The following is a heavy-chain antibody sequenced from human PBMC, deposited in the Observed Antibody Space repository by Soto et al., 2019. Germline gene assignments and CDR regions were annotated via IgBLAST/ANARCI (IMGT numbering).Heavy chain of an antibody. Sequence: PGGSLRLSCAASGFTVSSNYMSWVRQAPGKGLEWVSVIYSGGSTYYADSVKGRFTISRDNSKNTLYLQMNSLRAEDTAVYYCARDLYYGSGSYYNGIDYWGQGTLVTVSS. J-gene: IGHJ4*02. CDR3: ARDLYYGSGSYYNGIDY. CDR1: GFTVSSNY. V-gene: IGHV3-66*01. D-gene: IGHD3-10*01. CDR2: IYSGGST.